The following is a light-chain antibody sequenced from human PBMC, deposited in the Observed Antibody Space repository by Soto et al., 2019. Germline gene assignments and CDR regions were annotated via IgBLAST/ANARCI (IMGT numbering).Light chain of an antibody. CDR1: QSVDRW. V-gene: IGKV1-5*03. CDR2: RAS. Sequence: DIQLTQSPSTLSAPVGGRVAITCRASQSVDRWVAWYQQKPGEAPKLLIHRASALQPGVPSRFSGSGAGTEFTLTITNLQPDDFATYYCQQYYSRVRTFALGSKVEIK. J-gene: IGKJ1*01. CDR3: QQYYSRVRT.